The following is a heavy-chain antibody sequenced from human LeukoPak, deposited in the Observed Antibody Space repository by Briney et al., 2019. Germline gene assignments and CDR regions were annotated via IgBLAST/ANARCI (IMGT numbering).Heavy chain of an antibody. J-gene: IGHJ4*02. CDR1: GYSFTDYW. CDR3: ARATYYYDTSGSYHFDF. Sequence: GESLKISCKGSGYSFTDYWIGWVRQMPGKGLEWMGFIYPGDSDTRYSPSFQGQVTFSADKSISAAHLQWSSLEASDTAMYYCARATYYYDTSGSYHFDFWGQGTLVTVSS. V-gene: IGHV5-51*01. CDR2: IYPGDSDT. D-gene: IGHD3-22*01.